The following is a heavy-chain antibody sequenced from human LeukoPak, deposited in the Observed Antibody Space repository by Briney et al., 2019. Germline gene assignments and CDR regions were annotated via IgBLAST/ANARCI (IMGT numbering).Heavy chain of an antibody. CDR3: ARSGRGLATRFDP. CDR2: IYYSGST. CDR1: GGSISSYY. Sequence: PSETLSLTCTVSGGSISSYYWSCIRQPPGKGLEWIGYIYYSGSTNYNPSLKSRVTISVDTSKNQFSLKLSSVTAADTAVYYCARSGRGLATRFDPWGQGTLVTVSS. V-gene: IGHV4-59*01. D-gene: IGHD1-26*01. J-gene: IGHJ5*02.